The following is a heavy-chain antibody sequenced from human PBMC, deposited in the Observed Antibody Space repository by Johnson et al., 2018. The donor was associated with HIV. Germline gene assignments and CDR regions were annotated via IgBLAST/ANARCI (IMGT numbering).Heavy chain of an antibody. V-gene: IGHV3-30*18. CDR3: AKDAGIAVAEGAFDI. D-gene: IGHD6-19*01. Sequence: QVQLVESGGGVVQPGRSLRLSCAVSGFTFTSHGMHWVRQAPGKGLEWVAVISYDGSNKYYADSVKGRFTISRDNSKNTLYLQMSSLRTEDTAVYYCAKDAGIAVAEGAFDIWGQGTMVTVSS. CDR1: GFTFTSHG. CDR2: ISYDGSNK. J-gene: IGHJ3*02.